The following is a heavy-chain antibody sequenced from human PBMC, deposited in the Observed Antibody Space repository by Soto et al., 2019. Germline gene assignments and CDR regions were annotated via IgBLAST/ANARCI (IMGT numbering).Heavy chain of an antibody. CDR1: GFSFRSYW. V-gene: IGHV3-74*01. Sequence: PGGSLRLSCAASGFSFRSYWMHWVRQAPGKGLVWVAHISSDGTNKTYADSANGRFAVSRDNSENTVYLQMNSLRAEDTAIYYCATRHLPYCSGGTCNPFDFWGQGTLVTVSS. D-gene: IGHD2-15*01. CDR2: ISSDGTNK. CDR3: ATRHLPYCSGGTCNPFDF. J-gene: IGHJ4*02.